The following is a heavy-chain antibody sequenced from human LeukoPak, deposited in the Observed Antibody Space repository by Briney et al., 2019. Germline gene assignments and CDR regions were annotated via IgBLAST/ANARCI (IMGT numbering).Heavy chain of an antibody. Sequence: ASVNVSCKASGYTFTNYGISWVRQPPGQGLEWMGWISAYNGNTKYARKFQGRVTMTTHTSTSTVYMDLRSLRSDDTAVYYCARASNYYSSGNYYPLWGQGTLVTVSS. CDR1: GYTFTNYG. V-gene: IGHV1-18*01. J-gene: IGHJ4*02. D-gene: IGHD3-10*01. CDR2: ISAYNGNT. CDR3: ARASNYYSSGNYYPL.